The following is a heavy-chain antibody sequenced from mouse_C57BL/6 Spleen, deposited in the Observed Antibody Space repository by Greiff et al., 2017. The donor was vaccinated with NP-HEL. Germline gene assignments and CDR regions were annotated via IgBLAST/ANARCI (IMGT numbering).Heavy chain of an antibody. CDR1: GYSITSGYY. CDR2: ISYDGSN. CDR3: ARQYRTLYYFDY. D-gene: IGHD5-1*01. V-gene: IGHV3-6*01. J-gene: IGHJ2*01. Sequence: EVKLMESGPGLVKPSQSLSLTCSVTGYSITSGYYWNWIRQFPGNKLEWMGYISYDGSNNYNPSLKNRISITRDTSKNQFFLKLNSVTTEDTATYYCARQYRTLYYFDYWGQGTTLTVSS.